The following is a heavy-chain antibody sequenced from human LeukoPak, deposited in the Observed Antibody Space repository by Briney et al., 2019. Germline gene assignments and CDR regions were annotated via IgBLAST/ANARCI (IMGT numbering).Heavy chain of an antibody. Sequence: GGSLRLSCAGSGFIYSSYAMSWVRQAPGKGLEWVSTISHSGGSTYYADSVKGRFTISRDNSKNTLYLQMNSLRVEHTAEYYCANGGSGLDYFDYWGQGTLVTVTS. V-gene: IGHV3-23*01. CDR2: ISHSGGST. J-gene: IGHJ4*02. CDR3: ANGGSGLDYFDY. CDR1: GFIYSSYA. D-gene: IGHD3-10*01.